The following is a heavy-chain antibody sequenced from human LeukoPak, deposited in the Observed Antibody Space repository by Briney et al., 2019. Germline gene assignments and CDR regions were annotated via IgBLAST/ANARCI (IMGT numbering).Heavy chain of an antibody. Sequence: GGSLRLSCTASGFTFSNYAMSWVRQAPRKGMELVSTISGSDGSTYYADSVKGRFTISRDNSKNTLYLQMNSLRVEDTAIYYCAKGRGYCTGGSCYSDYWGQGTLVTVSS. CDR1: GFTFSNYA. J-gene: IGHJ4*02. D-gene: IGHD2-15*01. CDR3: AKGRGYCTGGSCYSDY. CDR2: ISGSDGST. V-gene: IGHV3-23*01.